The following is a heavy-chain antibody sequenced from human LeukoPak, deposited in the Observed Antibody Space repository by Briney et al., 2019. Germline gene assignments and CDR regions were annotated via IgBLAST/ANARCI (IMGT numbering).Heavy chain of an antibody. V-gene: IGHV4-59*01. CDR3: ARVGAPYHYYYYGMDV. D-gene: IGHD3-16*01. CDR1: GGSISSYY. J-gene: IGHJ6*02. Sequence: SETLSLTCTVSGGSISSYYWSWIRQPPGKGLEWIGYIYYSGSTNYNPSPKSRVTISVDTSKNQFSLKLSSVTAADTAVYYCARVGAPYHYYYYGMDVWGQGTTVTVSS. CDR2: IYYSGST.